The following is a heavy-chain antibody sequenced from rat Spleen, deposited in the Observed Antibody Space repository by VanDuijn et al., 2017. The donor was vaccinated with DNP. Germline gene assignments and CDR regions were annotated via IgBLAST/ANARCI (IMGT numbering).Heavy chain of an antibody. CDR2: VNTGGGIT. CDR3: ARQRWYYSGEGMDY. J-gene: IGHJ2*01. CDR1: GFTFSSYD. Sequence: EVQLVESGGGLLQPGRSLKLSCAASGFTFSSYDMAWVRQAPSKGLEWVASVNTGGGITYYRDSVKGRFTISRDNAKSTLYLQMDSLRSEDTATYYCARQRWYYSGEGMDYWGQGVMVTVSS. V-gene: IGHV5-25*01. D-gene: IGHD1-1*01.